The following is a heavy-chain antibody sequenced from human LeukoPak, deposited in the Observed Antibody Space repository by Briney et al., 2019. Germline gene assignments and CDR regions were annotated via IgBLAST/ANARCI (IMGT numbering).Heavy chain of an antibody. CDR2: ISGSGGST. J-gene: IGHJ4*02. Sequence: GGPLRLSCAASGFTFSSYGMSWVRQAPGKGLEWVSAISGSGGSTYYADSVKGRFTISRDNSKNTLYLQMNSLRAEDTAVYYCAKDWLRGRYRWFGELSTETPYFDYWGQGTLVTVSS. CDR3: AKDWLRGRYRWFGELSTETPYFDY. V-gene: IGHV3-23*01. D-gene: IGHD3-10*01. CDR1: GFTFSSYG.